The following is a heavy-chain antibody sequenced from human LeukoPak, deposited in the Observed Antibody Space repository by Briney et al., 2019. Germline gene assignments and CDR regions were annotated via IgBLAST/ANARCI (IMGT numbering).Heavy chain of an antibody. J-gene: IGHJ5*02. CDR1: GGSFSGYY. V-gene: IGHV4-59*08. CDR2: IYYSGST. Sequence: SETLSLTCAVYGGSFSGYYWSWIRQPPGKGLEWIGSIYYSGSTNYNPSLKSRVTISVDTSKNQFSLKLNSVTAADTAVYYCARIYSSSWFLNWFDPWGQGALVTVSS. D-gene: IGHD6-13*01. CDR3: ARIYSSSWFLNWFDP.